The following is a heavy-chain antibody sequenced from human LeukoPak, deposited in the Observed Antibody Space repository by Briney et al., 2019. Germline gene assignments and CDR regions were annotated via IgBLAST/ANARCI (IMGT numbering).Heavy chain of an antibody. Sequence: KSSETLSLTCTVSGGSISSSSYYWGWIRQPPGKGLEWIGSIYYSGSTYYNPSLKSRVTIPVDTSKNQFSLKLSSVTAADTAVYYCARDPSNRHRRGEGYWGQGTLVTVSS. CDR2: IYYSGST. J-gene: IGHJ4*02. CDR3: ARDPSNRHRRGEGY. CDR1: GGSISSSSYY. V-gene: IGHV4-39*02. D-gene: IGHD2-2*01.